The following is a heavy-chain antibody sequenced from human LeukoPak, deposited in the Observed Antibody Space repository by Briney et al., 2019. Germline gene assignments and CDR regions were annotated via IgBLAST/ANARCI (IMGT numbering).Heavy chain of an antibody. J-gene: IGHJ4*02. V-gene: IGHV3-7*04. D-gene: IGHD4-23*01. CDR2: IKQDGSER. CDR3: ARGSVDFDF. Sequence: GGSLRLSCAASGFTFSSYWMTWVRQAPGKGLEWAANIKQDGSERSYVDSVKGRFTISRDNAKNSLFLQLNSLRAEDTAVYYCARGSVDFDFWSQGTLVTVSS. CDR1: GFTFSSYW.